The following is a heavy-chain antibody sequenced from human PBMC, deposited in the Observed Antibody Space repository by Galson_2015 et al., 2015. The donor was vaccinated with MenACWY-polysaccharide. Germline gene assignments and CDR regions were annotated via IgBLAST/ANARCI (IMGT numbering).Heavy chain of an antibody. CDR3: ARGRALTDY. CDR1: GGSVKNSY. V-gene: IGHV4-59*02. J-gene: IGHJ4*02. CDR2: IFYTGST. Sequence: ETLSLTCSLSGGSVKNSYWSWFRQPPGKGLEWIGYIFYTGSTTYNPSLKSRVIISIGASESHFSLNLTSVTAADTAVYYCARGRALTDYWGQGTLVTVSS.